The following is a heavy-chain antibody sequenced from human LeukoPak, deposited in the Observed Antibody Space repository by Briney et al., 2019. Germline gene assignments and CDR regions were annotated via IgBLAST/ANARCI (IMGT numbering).Heavy chain of an antibody. CDR1: GGSISGYY. D-gene: IGHD6-25*01. CDR2: MSTSGNS. CDR3: AIESGSMRWFDP. Sequence: PSETLSLTCTVSGGSISGYYWSWIRQPAGKGLEWIGRMSTSGNSNYIPSLVSRVTMSVDTPKNQFSLNLSSVTAADTAVYYCAIESGSMRWFDPWGQGTLVTVSS. V-gene: IGHV4-4*07. J-gene: IGHJ5*02.